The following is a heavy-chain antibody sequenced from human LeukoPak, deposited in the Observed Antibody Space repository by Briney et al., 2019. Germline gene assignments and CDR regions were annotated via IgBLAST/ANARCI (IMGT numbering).Heavy chain of an antibody. CDR3: ARGNSATTTFDF. V-gene: IGHV3-66*01. D-gene: IGHD4-17*01. CDR1: GFSVDSVF. Sequence: PGGSLRLSCRASGFSVDSVFMNWVRQPPGKGLEWVSFIMPGGHIDYTDSVKGRFTISRDSFKNTLSLQMNSLRVDDSAAYYCARGNSATTTFDFWGQGTLVTVSS. CDR2: IMPGGHI. J-gene: IGHJ4*02.